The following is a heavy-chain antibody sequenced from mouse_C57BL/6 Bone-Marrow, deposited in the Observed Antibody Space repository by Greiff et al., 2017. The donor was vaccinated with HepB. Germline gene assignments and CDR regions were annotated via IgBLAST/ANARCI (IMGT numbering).Heavy chain of an antibody. CDR2: IRSKSNNYAT. J-gene: IGHJ2*01. Sequence: EVKVEESGGGLVQPKGSLKLSCAASGFSFNTYAMNWVRQAPGKGLEWVARIRSKSNNYATYYADSVKDRFTISRDDSESMLYLQMNNLKTEDTAMYYCVRGAYSNYLYYFDYWGQGTTLTVSS. V-gene: IGHV10-1*01. D-gene: IGHD2-5*01. CDR3: VRGAYSNYLYYFDY. CDR1: GFSFNTYA.